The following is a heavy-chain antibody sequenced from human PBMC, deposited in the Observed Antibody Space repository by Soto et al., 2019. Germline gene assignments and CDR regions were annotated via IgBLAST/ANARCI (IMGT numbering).Heavy chain of an antibody. CDR3: ARDHVKYYDFWSGPGGYYYYYMDV. J-gene: IGHJ6*03. D-gene: IGHD3-3*01. Sequence: ASVKLSCKASGYTYTSYGISWVRQAPGQGLEWMGWISAYNGNTNYAQKLQGRVTMTTDTSTSTAYMELRSLRSDDTAVYYCARDHVKYYDFWSGPGGYYYYYMDVWGKGTTVTVSS. CDR2: ISAYNGNT. V-gene: IGHV1-18*01. CDR1: GYTYTSYG.